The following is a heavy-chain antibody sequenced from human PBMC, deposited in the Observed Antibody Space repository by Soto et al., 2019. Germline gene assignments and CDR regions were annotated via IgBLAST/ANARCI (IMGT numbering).Heavy chain of an antibody. V-gene: IGHV1-2*04. J-gene: IGHJ6*02. CDR3: ARGAGVSRPDYYYYGMDV. CDR1: GYTFTGYY. CDR2: INPNSGGT. Sequence: RASVKVSCKASGYTFTGYYMHWVRQAPGQGLEWMGWINPNSGGTNYAQKFQGWVTMTRDTSISTAYMELSRLRSDDTAVYYCARGAGVSRPDYYYYGMDVWGQGTTVTVSS. D-gene: IGHD3-10*01.